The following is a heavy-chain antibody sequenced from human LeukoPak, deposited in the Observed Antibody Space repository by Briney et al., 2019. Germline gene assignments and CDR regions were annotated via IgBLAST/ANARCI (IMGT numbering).Heavy chain of an antibody. J-gene: IGHJ3*02. Sequence: SVKVSCKASGFTFTSSAVQWVRQARGQRLEWIGWIVVGSGHTNYAQKFQERVTITRDMSTSTAYMELSSLRSEDTAVYYCARMPLHDYGDYVDAFDIWGQGTMVTVSS. D-gene: IGHD4-17*01. CDR1: GFTFTSSA. CDR2: IVVGSGHT. V-gene: IGHV1-58*01. CDR3: ARMPLHDYGDYVDAFDI.